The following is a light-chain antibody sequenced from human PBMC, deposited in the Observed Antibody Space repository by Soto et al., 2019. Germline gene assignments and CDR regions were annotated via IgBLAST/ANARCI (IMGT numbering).Light chain of an antibody. CDR3: QTWGTGIQV. J-gene: IGLJ3*02. Sequence: QLVLTQSPSASASLGASVTLTCTLSSGHSSYAIAWHQQQPEKGPRYLMKLNSDGSHSKGDGIPDRFSGSSSGAVRYLTSSSLQYEDEAYYYCQTWGTGIQVFGGGTKLTVL. CDR2: LNSDGSH. CDR1: SGHSSYA. V-gene: IGLV4-69*01.